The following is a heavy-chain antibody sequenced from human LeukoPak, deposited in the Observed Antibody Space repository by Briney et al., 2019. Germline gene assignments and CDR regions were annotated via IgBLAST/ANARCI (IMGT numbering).Heavy chain of an antibody. CDR3: MRGATDTTRWFDP. CDR1: GFTFDDYA. CDR2: ISWNSGSI. D-gene: IGHD1-7*01. V-gene: IGHV3-9*01. Sequence: GGSLRLSCAASGFTFDDYAMHWVRQAPGKGLEWVSGISWNSGSIGYADSVKGRFTISRDNAKNPLYLQMNGLRAEDTAAYYCMRGATDTTRWFDPWGQGTLVTVSS. J-gene: IGHJ5*02.